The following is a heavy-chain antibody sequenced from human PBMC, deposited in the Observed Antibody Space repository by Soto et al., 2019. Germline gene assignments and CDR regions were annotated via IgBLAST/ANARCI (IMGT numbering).Heavy chain of an antibody. CDR3: AADYCDSSGYYLTNAFDI. J-gene: IGHJ3*02. CDR2: IVVGSGNT. D-gene: IGHD3-22*01. CDR1: GFTFTSSA. V-gene: IGHV1-58*01. Sequence: SVKVSCKASGFTFTSSAVQWVRQARGQRLEWIGWIVVGSGNTNYAQKFQERVTITRDMSTSTAYMELSSLRSEDTAVYYCAADYCDSSGYYLTNAFDIWGQGTMVTVSS.